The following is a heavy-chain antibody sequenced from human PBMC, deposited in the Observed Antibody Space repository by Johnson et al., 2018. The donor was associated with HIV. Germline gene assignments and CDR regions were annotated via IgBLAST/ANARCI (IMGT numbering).Heavy chain of an antibody. V-gene: IGHV3-7*05. CDR2: IKQEGSEK. Sequence: VPLVESGGGLVQPGGSLRLSCAASGFTFSSYWMSWVRQAPGKGLDWVANIKQEGSEKYYMDSVKGRFTISRDNSKNTLYLQMNSLRAEDTAVYYCARVTPQRGDNDVFDIWGQGTMVTVSS. CDR3: ARVTPQRGDNDVFDI. J-gene: IGHJ3*02. CDR1: GFTFSSYW. D-gene: IGHD3-16*01.